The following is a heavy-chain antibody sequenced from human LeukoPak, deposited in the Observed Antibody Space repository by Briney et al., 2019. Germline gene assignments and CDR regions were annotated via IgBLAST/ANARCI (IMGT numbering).Heavy chain of an antibody. CDR2: TKNKANSYTT. V-gene: IGHV3-72*01. CDR3: ARWDSGSCSD. CDR1: GFTFSDHY. Sequence: PGGSLRLSCAASGFTFSDHYMDWVRQAPGKGLEWVGRTKNKANSYTTEYAASVKGRFTISRDESKNSLYLQMNSLKTEDTAVYYCARWDSGSCSDWGQGTQVTVSS. D-gene: IGHD1-26*01. J-gene: IGHJ4*02.